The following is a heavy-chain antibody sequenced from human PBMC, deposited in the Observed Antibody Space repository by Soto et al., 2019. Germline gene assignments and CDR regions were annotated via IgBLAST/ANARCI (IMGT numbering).Heavy chain of an antibody. D-gene: IGHD6-6*01. CDR3: ATEEQLRRAFDI. J-gene: IGHJ3*02. CDR2: FDPEDGET. V-gene: IGHV1-24*01. Sequence: ASVKVSCKVSGYTLTELSMHWVRQAPGKGLEWMGGFDPEDGETIYAQKFQGRVTMTEDTSTDTAYMELSSLRSEDTAVYYCATEEQLRRAFDIWGQGTMVNVSS. CDR1: GYTLTELS.